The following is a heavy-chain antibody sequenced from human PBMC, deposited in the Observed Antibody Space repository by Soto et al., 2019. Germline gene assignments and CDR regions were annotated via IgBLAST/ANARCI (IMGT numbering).Heavy chain of an antibody. CDR1: GFTFSNAW. Sequence: GGSLRLSCAASGFTFSNAWMNWVRQAPGKGLEWVGRIKSKTDGGTTDYAAPVKGRFTISRDDSKNTLYLQMNSLKTEDTAVYYCTTDSGFLEWLLSPLYGMDVWGQGTTVTVSS. V-gene: IGHV3-15*07. CDR3: TTDSGFLEWLLSPLYGMDV. CDR2: IKSKTDGGTT. D-gene: IGHD3-3*01. J-gene: IGHJ6*02.